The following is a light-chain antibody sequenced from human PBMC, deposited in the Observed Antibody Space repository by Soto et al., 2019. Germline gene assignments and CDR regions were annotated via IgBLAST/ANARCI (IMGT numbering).Light chain of an antibody. CDR1: QSVLYSSNNKNY. V-gene: IGKV4-1*01. J-gene: IGKJ1*01. CDR2: WAS. Sequence: DIVMTQSPDSLAVSLGERATINCKSSQSVLYSSNNKNYLAWYQQKPGQPPKLLIYWASTRESGVPDRFSGSGSGTDFTLTISSLQAEDVAVYYCQQHYSTFWTFGQGTKAEIK. CDR3: QQHYSTFWT.